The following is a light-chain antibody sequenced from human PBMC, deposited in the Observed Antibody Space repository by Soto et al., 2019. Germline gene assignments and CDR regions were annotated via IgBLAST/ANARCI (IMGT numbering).Light chain of an antibody. CDR2: YDN. J-gene: IGLJ2*01. Sequence: QSVLTQPPSVSGAPRQRVTISCSGSSSNVGNNVVNWYQQFPGKAPKLLIYYDNRLPSGVSDRFSGPRAGTSASLAISGLQSEDEADYYCAAWDDSLVGVVFGGGTKLTVL. CDR3: AAWDDSLVGVV. CDR1: SSNVGNNV. V-gene: IGLV1-36*01.